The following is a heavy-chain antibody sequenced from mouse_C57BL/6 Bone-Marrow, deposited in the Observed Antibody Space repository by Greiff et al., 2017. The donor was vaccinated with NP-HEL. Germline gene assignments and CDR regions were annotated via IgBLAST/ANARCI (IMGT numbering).Heavy chain of an antibody. Sequence: EVKLQESGPELVKPGASVKIPCKASGYTFTDYNMDWVKQSHGKSLEWIGDINPNNGGTIYNQKFKGKATLTVDKSSSTAYMELRSLTSEDTAVYYCARGYYYGSSYWYFDVWGTGTTVTVSS. D-gene: IGHD1-1*01. CDR2: INPNNGGT. CDR1: GYTFTDYN. J-gene: IGHJ1*03. CDR3: ARGYYYGSSYWYFDV. V-gene: IGHV1-18*01.